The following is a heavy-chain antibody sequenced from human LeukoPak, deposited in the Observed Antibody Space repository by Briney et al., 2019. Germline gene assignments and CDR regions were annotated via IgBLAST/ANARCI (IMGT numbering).Heavy chain of an antibody. V-gene: IGHV1-69*06. J-gene: IGHJ3*02. Sequence: ASVKVSCKASGGTFSSYAISWVRQAPGQGLEWMGGIIPIFGTANYAQKFQGRVTITADKSTSTAYMELSSLRSEDTAVYYCARFSRETTVTLGAFDIWGQGTMATVSS. CDR1: GGTFSSYA. CDR2: IIPIFGTA. CDR3: ARFSRETTVTLGAFDI. D-gene: IGHD4-17*01.